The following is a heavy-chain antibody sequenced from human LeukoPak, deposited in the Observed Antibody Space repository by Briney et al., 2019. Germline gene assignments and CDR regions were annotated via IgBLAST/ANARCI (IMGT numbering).Heavy chain of an antibody. Sequence: PGGSLRLSCAASGFTFSSYSMNWVRQAPGKGLEWVSYISSSSSTIYYADSVKGRFTISRDNAKNSLYLQMNGLRAEDTAVYYCARDDTIPGSSSWYMYFQHWGQGTLVTVSS. CDR1: GFTFSSYS. CDR2: ISSSSSTI. CDR3: ARDDTIPGSSSWYMYFQH. D-gene: IGHD6-13*01. J-gene: IGHJ1*01. V-gene: IGHV3-48*01.